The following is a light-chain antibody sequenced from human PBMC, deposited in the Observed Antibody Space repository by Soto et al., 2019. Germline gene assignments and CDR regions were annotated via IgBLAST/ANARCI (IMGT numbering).Light chain of an antibody. Sequence: EIVLTQSPGTLSLSPGERATLFCRASQSVRGNYLAWYRQRPGQAPRLLIYAASSRATGIPDRFSGSVSGTDFTLTISRLEPEDFAVYYCQYYGQRHSSITFGQGTRLEIK. CDR3: QYYGQRHSSIT. CDR2: AAS. V-gene: IGKV3-20*01. J-gene: IGKJ5*01. CDR1: QSVRGNY.